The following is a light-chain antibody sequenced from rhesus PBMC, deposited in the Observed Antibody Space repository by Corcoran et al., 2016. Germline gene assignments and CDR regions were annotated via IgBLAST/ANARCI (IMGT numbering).Light chain of an antibody. Sequence: DIVMTQSPAFVSVTPGEKVTITCQASEGISNYLHWYQQKPDQAPKLFIQYASQSIAGGPSRFTGSGSGTDFTFTISRLEVEDAAKYYSQQGDKHTLTFGGETKVELK. CDR1: EGISNY. CDR2: YAS. CDR3: QQGDKHTLT. J-gene: IGKJ4*01. V-gene: IGKV6-47*02.